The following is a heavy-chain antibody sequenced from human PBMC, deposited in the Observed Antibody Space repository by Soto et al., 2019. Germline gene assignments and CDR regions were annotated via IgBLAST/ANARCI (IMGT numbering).Heavy chain of an antibody. V-gene: IGHV3-64*01. J-gene: IGHJ6*03. Sequence: EVQLAESGGGLAQPGGSLRLSCAASGFTLSGYAMDWVRQAPGKGLEYVSGISSNGVGTYYANSVQGRFIISRDNSKNTVYLQMGSLRPDDMAVYYCARRARPDFYYMDVWGKGTTVTVSS. D-gene: IGHD6-6*01. CDR1: GFTLSGYA. CDR3: ARRARPDFYYMDV. CDR2: ISSNGVGT.